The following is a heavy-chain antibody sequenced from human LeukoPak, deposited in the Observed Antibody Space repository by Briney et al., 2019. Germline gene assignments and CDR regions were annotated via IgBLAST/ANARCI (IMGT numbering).Heavy chain of an antibody. Sequence: PGGSLRLYCAASGFTFNNCAMGWVRQAPGKGLECVSGITAIGSTTFYPDSVKGRFTLSRDNSKNTLYLQMNSLRAGDTAVYYCAKYSAAWYGVGYWGQGALVTVSS. V-gene: IGHV3-23*01. CDR1: GFTFNNCA. D-gene: IGHD1-26*01. J-gene: IGHJ4*02. CDR2: ITAIGSTT. CDR3: AKYSAAWYGVGY.